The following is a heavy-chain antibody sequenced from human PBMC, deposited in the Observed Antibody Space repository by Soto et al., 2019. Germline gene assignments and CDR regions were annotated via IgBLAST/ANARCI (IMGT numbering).Heavy chain of an antibody. CDR2: INPNGGST. V-gene: IGHV1-46*01. D-gene: IGHD2-15*01. CDR3: ARAGYCSGGTCFHGNCDY. Sequence: QVQLVQSGAEVKRPGASVKVSCKASGYTFTTYYMHWVRQAPGQGREWLGIINPNGGSTTYAQKFQGRVTMTRDTSTSTVYLELSSLRSEDTAVYYSARAGYCSGGTCFHGNCDYWSQGTLVTVSA. J-gene: IGHJ4*02. CDR1: GYTFTTYY.